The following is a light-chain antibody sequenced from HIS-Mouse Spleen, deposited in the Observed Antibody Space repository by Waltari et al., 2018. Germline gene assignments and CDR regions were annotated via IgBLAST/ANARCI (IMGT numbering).Light chain of an antibody. CDR3: QPYNNWPWT. V-gene: IGKV3-15*01. Sequence: EIVMTQSPATLSVSPGERATLSCRARQSVSSNLAWYQQKPGQAPRLLIYGASTRATGIPARFSGSGSGTEFTLTISSMQSEDFAVYYCQPYNNWPWTFGQGTKVEIK. J-gene: IGKJ1*01. CDR2: GAS. CDR1: QSVSSN.